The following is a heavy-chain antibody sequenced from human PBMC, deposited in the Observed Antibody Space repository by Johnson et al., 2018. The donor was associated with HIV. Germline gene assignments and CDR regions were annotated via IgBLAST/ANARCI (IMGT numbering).Heavy chain of an antibody. CDR1: GFTFSTYG. Sequence: QVQLVESGGGVVQPGASLRLSCAAFGFTFSTYGIHWVRQAPGKGLEWVAFIRSDGTNTYYADFVKGRFSISRDNSKNTMYLQMNSLRAEDTAVYYCARARDRSSSRDAFDIWGQGTMVTVSS. V-gene: IGHV3-30*02. CDR3: ARARDRSSSRDAFDI. D-gene: IGHD6-13*01. CDR2: IRSDGTNT. J-gene: IGHJ3*02.